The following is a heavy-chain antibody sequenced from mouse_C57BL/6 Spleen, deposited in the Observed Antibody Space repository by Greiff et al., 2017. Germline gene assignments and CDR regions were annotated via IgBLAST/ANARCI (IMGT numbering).Heavy chain of an antibody. V-gene: IGHV14-2*01. Sequence: VQLQQSGAELVKPGASVKLSCTASGFNIKDYYMHWVKQRTEQGLEWIGRIDPEDGETKYAPKFQGKATITADTSSNTADLQLSSLTSEDTAVYFCAREEGSLDYWGQGTTLTVSS. J-gene: IGHJ2*01. D-gene: IGHD1-1*02. CDR2: IDPEDGET. CDR3: AREEGSLDY. CDR1: GFNIKDYY.